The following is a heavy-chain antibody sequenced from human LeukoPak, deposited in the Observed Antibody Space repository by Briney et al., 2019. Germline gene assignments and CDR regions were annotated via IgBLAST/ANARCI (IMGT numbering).Heavy chain of an antibody. CDR1: GFTFDNYG. CDR3: AELGITMIGGV. D-gene: IGHD3-10*02. Sequence: GGSLRLSCAASGFTFDNYGMSWVRQVPGKGLEWVSSINGNDGSTAYADSVKGRFTISRDNAKNSLYLQMNSLRAEDTAVYYCAELGITMIGGVWGKGTTVTISS. CDR2: INGNDGST. J-gene: IGHJ6*04. V-gene: IGHV3-20*04.